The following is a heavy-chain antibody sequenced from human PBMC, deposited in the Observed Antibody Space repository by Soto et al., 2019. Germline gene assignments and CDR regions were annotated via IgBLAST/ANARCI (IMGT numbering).Heavy chain of an antibody. CDR1: GGSIISSSYY. Sequence: SVTLSVTCTVSGGSIISSSYYWGWNRQPPGKGLEWIGSIYYSGSTYYNPSLKSRVTISVDTSKNQFSLKLSSVTAADTAVYYCARHYYGSGSYYIGYFDYWGQGTLVTVPQ. J-gene: IGHJ4*02. V-gene: IGHV4-39*01. CDR3: ARHYYGSGSYYIGYFDY. CDR2: IYYSGST. D-gene: IGHD3-10*01.